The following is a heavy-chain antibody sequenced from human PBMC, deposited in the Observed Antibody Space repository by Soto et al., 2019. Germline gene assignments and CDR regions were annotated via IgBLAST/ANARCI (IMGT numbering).Heavy chain of an antibody. V-gene: IGHV1-46*01. CDR2: VNPSDGNT. D-gene: IGHD3-3*01. CDR3: ARDRLDSRSGYDAFDI. CDR1: GYSFTNYY. J-gene: IGHJ3*02. Sequence: VQMVQSGAEVRRPGASVKISCKASGYSFTNYYIHWVRQAPGQGLEWMGTVNPSDGNTVYAQSFQGRVTMTRDTSANTVYMDLAGLRSEDAAVYFCARDRLDSRSGYDAFDIWGQGTMGNVSS.